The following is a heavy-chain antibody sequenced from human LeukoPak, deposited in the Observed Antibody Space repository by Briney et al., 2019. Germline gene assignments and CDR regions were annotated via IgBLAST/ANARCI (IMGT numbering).Heavy chain of an antibody. CDR3: VRWGSYSQGMDV. J-gene: IGHJ6*02. V-gene: IGHV3-33*08. D-gene: IGHD3-16*01. Sequence: GGSLRLSCAASGFTFSSYSMNWVRQAPGKGLEWVAVIWYDGSNKYYADSVKGRFTISRDNSKNTLYLQMNSLRAEDTAVYYCVRWGSYSQGMDVWGQGTTVTVSS. CDR2: IWYDGSNK. CDR1: GFTFSSYS.